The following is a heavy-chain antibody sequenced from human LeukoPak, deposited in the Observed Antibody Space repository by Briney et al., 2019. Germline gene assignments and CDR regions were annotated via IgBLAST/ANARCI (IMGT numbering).Heavy chain of an antibody. J-gene: IGHJ6*02. V-gene: IGHV1-18*01. Sequence: ASVKVSCKASGYTFTSYGISWVRQAPGQGLKWMGWISAYNGNTNYAQKLQGRLTMTTDTSTNTAYMELRSLRSDDTAVYYCARLRAAATSGMDVWGQGTTVTVSS. D-gene: IGHD6-13*01. CDR2: ISAYNGNT. CDR3: ARLRAAATSGMDV. CDR1: GYTFTSYG.